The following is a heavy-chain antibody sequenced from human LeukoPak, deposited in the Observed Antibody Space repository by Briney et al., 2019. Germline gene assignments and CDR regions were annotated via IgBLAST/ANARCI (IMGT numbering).Heavy chain of an antibody. CDR3: AKVLLYYDSSGYVDY. Sequence: GSLRLSCAASGFTFSSYGMHWVRQAPGKGLEWVAVISYDGSNKYYADSVKGRFTISRDNSKNTLYLQMNSLRAEDTAVYYCAKVLLYYDSSGYVDYWGQGTLVTVSS. V-gene: IGHV3-30*18. CDR2: ISYDGSNK. J-gene: IGHJ4*02. D-gene: IGHD3-22*01. CDR1: GFTFSSYG.